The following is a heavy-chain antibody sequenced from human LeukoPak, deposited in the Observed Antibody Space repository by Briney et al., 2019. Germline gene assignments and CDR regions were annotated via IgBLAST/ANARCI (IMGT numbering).Heavy chain of an antibody. Sequence: GGSLRLSCEVSEFPFSIYAMAWVRQAPGQGLEWVSAIDASGSDTYYTDSVKGRFAISRDNSKNTVYLQMNSLRVEDTAVYYCADYRKPQGLDYWGQGTLVTVSS. CDR1: EFPFSIYA. J-gene: IGHJ4*02. CDR2: IDASGSDT. D-gene: IGHD1-14*01. CDR3: ADYRKPQGLDY. V-gene: IGHV3-23*01.